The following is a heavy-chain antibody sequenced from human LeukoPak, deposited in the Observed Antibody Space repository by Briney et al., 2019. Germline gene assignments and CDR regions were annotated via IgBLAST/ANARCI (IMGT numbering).Heavy chain of an antibody. CDR3: AIRIPGNDY. J-gene: IGHJ4*02. D-gene: IGHD1-14*01. CDR2: SNPGTGYT. V-gene: IGHV1-3*02. CDR1: GYTFTNYA. Sequence: ASVKVSCKASGYTFTNYAMHWVRQAPGQRLEWMGWSNPGTGYTKYSEDFQDRVIITRDTTANTAYMELSSLRSDDMAVYDCAIRIPGNDYWGQGTRVTVSS.